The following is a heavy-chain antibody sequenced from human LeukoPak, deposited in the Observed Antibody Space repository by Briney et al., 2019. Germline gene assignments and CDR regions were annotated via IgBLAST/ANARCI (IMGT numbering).Heavy chain of an antibody. CDR3: AGEGYGDYDGDY. CDR1: GFTFSDYY. V-gene: IGHV3-11*01. D-gene: IGHD4-17*01. J-gene: IGHJ4*02. Sequence: GGSLRLSCAASGFTFSDYYMSWIRQAPGKGLEWVSYISNSGSTIYCADSVKGRFTISRDSAKKSLYLQMNSLRAEDTAVYYCAGEGYGDYDGDYWGQGTLVTVSS. CDR2: ISNSGSTI.